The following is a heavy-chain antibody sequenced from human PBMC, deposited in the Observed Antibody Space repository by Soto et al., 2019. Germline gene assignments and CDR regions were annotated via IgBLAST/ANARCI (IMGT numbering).Heavy chain of an antibody. CDR1: GGTLSSFINYP. V-gene: IGHV1-69*06. J-gene: IGHJ4*02. CDR2: IVPNVGTV. CDR3: ARRDTSGFLRYFDN. D-gene: IGHD3-3*01. Sequence: QMQLVQSGAEVKKPGSSVKVSCKASGGTLSSFINYPINWGRQAPGQGLEWMGGIVPNVGTVNYAQKFQGRVTITADKSTGTAYVEVSRLRSEDTALYYCARRDTSGFLRYFDNWGQGTLVTVSS.